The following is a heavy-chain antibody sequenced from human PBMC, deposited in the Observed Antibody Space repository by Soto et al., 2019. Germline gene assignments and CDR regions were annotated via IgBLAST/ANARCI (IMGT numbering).Heavy chain of an antibody. CDR3: ARNSPFRDIVVVPAAIDY. J-gene: IGHJ4*02. Sequence: PSETLSLTCAVYGGSFSGYYWSWIRQPPGKGLEWIGEINHSGSTNYNPSLKSRVTISVDTSKNQFSLKLSSVTAADTAVYYCARNSPFRDIVVVPAAIDYWGQGTLVTVSS. V-gene: IGHV4-34*01. CDR1: GGSFSGYY. CDR2: INHSGST. D-gene: IGHD2-2*01.